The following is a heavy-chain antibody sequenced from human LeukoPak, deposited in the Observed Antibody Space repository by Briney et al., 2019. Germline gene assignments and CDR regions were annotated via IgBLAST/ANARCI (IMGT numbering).Heavy chain of an antibody. CDR3: ARGRLHYGDYEKTFDY. Sequence: GGSLRLSCAASGFTFSSYGMHWVRQAPGKGLEWVAFIRYDGSNKYYADSVKGRFTISRDNAKNSLYLQMNSLRAEDTAVYYCARGRLHYGDYEKTFDYWGQGTLVTVSS. D-gene: IGHD4-17*01. CDR2: IRYDGSNK. J-gene: IGHJ4*02. V-gene: IGHV3-30*02. CDR1: GFTFSSYG.